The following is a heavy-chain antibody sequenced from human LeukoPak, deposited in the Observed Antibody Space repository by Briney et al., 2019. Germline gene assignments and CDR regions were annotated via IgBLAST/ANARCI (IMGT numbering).Heavy chain of an antibody. J-gene: IGHJ5*02. Sequence: SETLSLTCTVSGGSISSSSSYWSWIRQPPGKGLEWIGYIYYSGSTNYNPSLKSRVTISVDTSKNQFSLKLSSVTAADTAVYYCARSLVGGWFDPWGQGTLVTVSS. CDR1: GGSISSSSSY. CDR2: IYYSGST. CDR3: ARSLVGGWFDP. V-gene: IGHV4-61*05. D-gene: IGHD2-2*01.